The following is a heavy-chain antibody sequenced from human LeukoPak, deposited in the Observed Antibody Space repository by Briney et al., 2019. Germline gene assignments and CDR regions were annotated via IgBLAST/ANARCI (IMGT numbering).Heavy chain of an antibody. J-gene: IGHJ4*02. V-gene: IGHV3-21*01. D-gene: IGHD6-19*01. CDR3: ARIAVADNLFDY. CDR1: AFTSSGYS. Sequence: GGSLRLSCAASAFTSSGYSMTGVRQPPGKGLEWVSSISSSGTYIYYADSVKGRFTISSHNAKTSPYLHMNSLRAEDTAVYYCARIAVADNLFDYWGQGTLVTVSS. CDR2: ISSSGTYI.